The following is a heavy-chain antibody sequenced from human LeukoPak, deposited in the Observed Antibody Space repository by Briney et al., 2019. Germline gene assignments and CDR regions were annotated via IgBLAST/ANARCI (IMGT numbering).Heavy chain of an antibody. CDR2: ISSSSTI. CDR3: ARDFPMIRAFDI. J-gene: IGHJ3*02. D-gene: IGHD3-22*01. V-gene: IGHV3-48*01. CDR1: GFTFSSYS. Sequence: GGSLRLSCAASGFTFSSYSMNWVRQAPGKGLEWVSYISSSSTIYYADSVKGRFTISRDNAKNSLYLQMNSLRAEDTAVYYCARDFPMIRAFDIWGQGTMVTVSS.